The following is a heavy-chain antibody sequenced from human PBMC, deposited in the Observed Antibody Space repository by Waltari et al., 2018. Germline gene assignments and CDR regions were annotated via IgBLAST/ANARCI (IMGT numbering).Heavy chain of an antibody. V-gene: IGHV6-1*01. CDR1: GDSLFPTSVA. J-gene: IGHJ3*02. CDR2: TYYRSQWLN. Sequence: QVQLQQSGPGLVKPSQTLSLTCAVSGDSLFPTSVAWNWIRQSPSRGLEWLGRTYYRSQWLNDYALSVKGRITVNPDTSKNHFSLQLDSVTPDDTAVYYCARGKFTAFDIWGQGTMVTVSS. CDR3: ARGKFTAFDI.